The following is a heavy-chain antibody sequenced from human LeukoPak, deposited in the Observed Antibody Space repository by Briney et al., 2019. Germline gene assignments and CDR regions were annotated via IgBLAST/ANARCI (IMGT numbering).Heavy chain of an antibody. CDR2: IWYDGSNK. CDR1: GFTFSSYG. D-gene: IGHD4-23*01. CDR3: ARASRWGGNPFYAFDI. J-gene: IGHJ3*02. Sequence: GGSLRLSCAASGFTFSSYGMHWVRHAPGMGLEWVAVIWYDGSNKYYADSVKGRFTISRDNSKNTLYLQMNSLRAEDTAVYYCARASRWGGNPFYAFDIWGQGTMVTVSS. V-gene: IGHV3-33*01.